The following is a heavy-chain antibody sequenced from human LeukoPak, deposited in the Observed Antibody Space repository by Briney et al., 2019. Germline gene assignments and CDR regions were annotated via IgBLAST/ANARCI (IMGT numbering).Heavy chain of an antibody. CDR1: GGTFSSYA. Sequence: SVKVSCKASGGTFSSYAISWVRHAPGQGLEWMGGIIPIFGTANYAQKFQGRVTITTDESTSTAYMELSSLRSEDPAVYYCARVKMGATIQPFDYWGQGTLVTVSS. CDR2: IIPIFGTA. CDR3: ARVKMGATIQPFDY. V-gene: IGHV1-69*05. J-gene: IGHJ4*02. D-gene: IGHD1-26*01.